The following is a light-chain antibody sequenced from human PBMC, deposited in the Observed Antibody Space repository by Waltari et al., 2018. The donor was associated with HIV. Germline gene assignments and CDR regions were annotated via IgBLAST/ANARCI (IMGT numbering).Light chain of an antibody. CDR1: SSNIGTNY. J-gene: IGLJ1*01. Sequence: QSVLTQPPSASATPGQRVTISCSGGSSNIGTNYVFWYQQLPGTAPKLLIFRDKERPSGVPDRFSGSRSGTSASLVISGLRSEDEAEYYCAAWDDSLNGFYVFGSGTRVTVL. V-gene: IGLV1-47*01. CDR2: RDK. CDR3: AAWDDSLNGFYV.